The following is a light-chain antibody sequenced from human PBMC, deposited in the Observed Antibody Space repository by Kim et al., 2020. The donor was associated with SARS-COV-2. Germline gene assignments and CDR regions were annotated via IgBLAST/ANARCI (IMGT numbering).Light chain of an antibody. J-gene: IGKJ1*01. V-gene: IGKV3-20*01. CDR3: QQYGSTPRT. Sequence: APGARATLPCRASQSVRSSYLAWYQQKPGQAPRRLIYGAASRATGIPDRFSGSGSGTDFTLTISRLEPEDFAVYYCQQYGSTPRTFGQGTKVDIK. CDR2: GAA. CDR1: QSVRSSY.